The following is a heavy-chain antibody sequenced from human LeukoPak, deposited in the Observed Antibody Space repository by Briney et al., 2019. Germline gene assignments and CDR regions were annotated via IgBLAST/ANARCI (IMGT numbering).Heavy chain of an antibody. V-gene: IGHV4-4*02. J-gene: IGHJ5*02. D-gene: IGHD5-18*01. Sequence: PSETLSLTCTVSGDSINSLDLWSWVRQPPGKGLEWIGEINHSGSTNYNPSLKSRVTISVDTSKNQFSLKLSSVTAADTAVYYCARRRGTAKTWFDPWGQGTLVTVSS. CDR3: ARRRGTAKTWFDP. CDR1: GDSINSLDL. CDR2: INHSGST.